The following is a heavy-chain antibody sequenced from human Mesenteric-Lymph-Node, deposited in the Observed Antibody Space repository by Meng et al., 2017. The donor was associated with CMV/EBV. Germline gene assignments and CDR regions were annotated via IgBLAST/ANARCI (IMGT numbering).Heavy chain of an antibody. Sequence: GESLKISCAASGFTFSSYAMSWVRQAPGKGLEWVSAISGSGGSTYYADSVKGRFTISRDNSKNTLYLQMNSLRAEDTAVYYCAKGVGYYDSSGYYPYWGQGTLVTVSS. J-gene: IGHJ4*02. CDR1: GFTFSSYA. V-gene: IGHV3-23*01. CDR3: AKGVGYYDSSGYYPY. D-gene: IGHD3-22*01. CDR2: ISGSGGST.